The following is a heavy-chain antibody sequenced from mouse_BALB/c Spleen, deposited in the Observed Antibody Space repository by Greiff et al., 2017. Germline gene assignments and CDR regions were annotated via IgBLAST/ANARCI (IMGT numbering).Heavy chain of an antibody. Sequence: VPLQQSGAELVRPGALVKLSCKASGFNIKDYYMHWVKQRPEQGLEWIGWIDPENGNTIYDPKFQGKASITADTSSNTAYLQLSSLTSEDTAVYYCASPSGPAYWGQGTLVTVSA. D-gene: IGHD3-1*01. V-gene: IGHV14-1*02. J-gene: IGHJ3*01. CDR2: IDPENGNT. CDR1: GFNIKDYY. CDR3: ASPSGPAY.